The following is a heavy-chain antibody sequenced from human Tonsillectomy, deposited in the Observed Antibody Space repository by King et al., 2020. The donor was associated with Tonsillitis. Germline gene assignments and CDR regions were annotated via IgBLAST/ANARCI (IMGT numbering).Heavy chain of an antibody. CDR3: ARVRGGRWLQFIEYYFDY. J-gene: IGHJ4*02. CDR1: GGSISSYY. Sequence: VQLQESGPGLVKTSETLSLTCTVSGGSISSYYWSWIRQPPGKGLEWIGYIYYSGSTNYNPSLKSRVTISVDTSKNQFSLKLSSVTAADTAVYYCARVRGGRWLQFIEYYFDYWGQGTLVTVSS. D-gene: IGHD5-24*01. CDR2: IYYSGST. V-gene: IGHV4-59*01.